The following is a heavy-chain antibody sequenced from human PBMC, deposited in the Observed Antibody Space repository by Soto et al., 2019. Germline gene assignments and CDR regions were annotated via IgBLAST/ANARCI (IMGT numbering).Heavy chain of an antibody. V-gene: IGHV3-23*01. CDR3: AKNDYGDYVANWFDP. CDR1: GFTFSSYA. J-gene: IGHJ5*02. Sequence: PGGSLRLSCAASGFTFSSYATSWVRQAPGKGLEWVSAISGSGGSTYYADSVKGRFTISRDNSKNTLYLQMNSLRAEDTAVYYCAKNDYGDYVANWFDPWGQGTLVTVSS. D-gene: IGHD4-17*01. CDR2: ISGSGGST.